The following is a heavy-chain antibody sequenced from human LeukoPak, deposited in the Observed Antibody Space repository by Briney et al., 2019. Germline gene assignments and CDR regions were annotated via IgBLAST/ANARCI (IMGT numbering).Heavy chain of an antibody. D-gene: IGHD3-22*01. V-gene: IGHV3-23*01. Sequence: GGSLRLSCAGSGITFRIFAMTGVRQAPGEGLGWGSAIRGSGSMTYYADSVKGRFTISRDKSNNTLYLQMNSLRAEDTALYYSAKTGDYFDSTDYYRPDAFDIWGQGTMVTVSS. CDR1: GITFRIFA. J-gene: IGHJ3*02. CDR2: IRGSGSMT. CDR3: AKTGDYFDSTDYYRPDAFDI.